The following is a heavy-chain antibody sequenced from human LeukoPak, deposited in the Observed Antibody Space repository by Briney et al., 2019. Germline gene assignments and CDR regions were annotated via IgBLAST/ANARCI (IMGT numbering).Heavy chain of an antibody. D-gene: IGHD3-9*01. CDR2: ISGSDNT. V-gene: IGHV3-23*01. CDR3: AKGVRFLDWWILDY. J-gene: IGHJ4*02. Sequence: GGSLRLSCAASGFTFSYYAMSWVRQAPGRGLEWVSGISGSDNTYYADSVKGRFTTSRDNSKNTLYLQMNSLRAEDTAIYYCAKGVRFLDWWILDYWGQGSLVTVSS. CDR1: GFTFSYYA.